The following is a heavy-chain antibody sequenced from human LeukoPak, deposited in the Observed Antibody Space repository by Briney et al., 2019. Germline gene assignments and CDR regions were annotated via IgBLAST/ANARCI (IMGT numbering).Heavy chain of an antibody. J-gene: IGHJ5*02. CDR2: IFPGDSDT. V-gene: IGHV5-51*01. CDR3: ARVGGGSP. D-gene: IGHD3-16*01. CDR1: GYSFTSSW. Sequence: GESLKISCQASGYSFTSSWIGWVRQMPGKGLEWMGTIFPGDSDTRYSPSFQGQATISVDKSISTAFLLWSSLTASGTAMYYCARVGGGSPWGEGTLVTVSS.